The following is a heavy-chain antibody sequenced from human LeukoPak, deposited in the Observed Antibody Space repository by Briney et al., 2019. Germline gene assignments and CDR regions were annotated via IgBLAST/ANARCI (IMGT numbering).Heavy chain of an antibody. V-gene: IGHV4-4*07. J-gene: IGHJ4*02. CDR3: ARGGVFKAAATFDY. CDR2: IYSSGRT. CDR1: GGSISYNY. D-gene: IGHD2-15*01. Sequence: SETLSLTCTVSGGSISYNYWSWIRQPAGKGLEWIGRIYSSGRTNSNPSLKSRVTMSVDTSKNQFSLKVNSVTAADTAVYYCARGGVFKAAATFDYWGQGILVTVSS.